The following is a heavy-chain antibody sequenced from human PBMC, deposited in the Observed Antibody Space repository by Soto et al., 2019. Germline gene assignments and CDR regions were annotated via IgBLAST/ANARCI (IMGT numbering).Heavy chain of an antibody. J-gene: IGHJ6*02. CDR1: GFTFSDYY. CDR3: ARDQEGTYYDFWSGYQTYYYYYGMDV. CDR2: ISSSGSTI. Sequence: PXESLRLSFAASGFTFSDYYMSWIRQAPGKGLEWVSYISSSGSTIYYADSVKGRFTISRDNAKNSLYLQMNSLRAEDTAVYYCARDQEGTYYDFWSGYQTYYYYYGMDVWGQGTTVTVSS. V-gene: IGHV3-11*01. D-gene: IGHD3-3*01.